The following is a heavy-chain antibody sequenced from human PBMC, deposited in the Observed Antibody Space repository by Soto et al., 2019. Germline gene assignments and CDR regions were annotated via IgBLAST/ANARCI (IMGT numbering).Heavy chain of an antibody. CDR1: EDTFSKYY. J-gene: IGHJ4*02. Sequence: ASVKVSCKTSEDTFSKYYMHWVRQAPGQGLEWMGLISPSGDGTWYAQKFQGRVTLTKDMSTTTAYMDLTYLRSEDTALYFCAKDGGHYGDLAYWGQGTLVTVSS. D-gene: IGHD4-17*01. V-gene: IGHV1-46*01. CDR2: ISPSGDGT. CDR3: AKDGGHYGDLAY.